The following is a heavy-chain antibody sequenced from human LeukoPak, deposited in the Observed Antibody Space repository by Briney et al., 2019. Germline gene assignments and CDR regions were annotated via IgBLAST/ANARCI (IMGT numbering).Heavy chain of an antibody. CDR2: IKPDGSEK. J-gene: IGHJ4*02. Sequence: PGGSLRLSCAASGFIFSNYWLTWVRQAPGKGLEWVANIKPDGSEKNYVDSVKGRFTISRDNAKNSLYLQMSSLRAEDTAVYYCAGPPQADPFDYWGQGTLVTVSS. V-gene: IGHV3-7*01. CDR1: GFIFSNYW. CDR3: AGPPQADPFDY. D-gene: IGHD6-19*01.